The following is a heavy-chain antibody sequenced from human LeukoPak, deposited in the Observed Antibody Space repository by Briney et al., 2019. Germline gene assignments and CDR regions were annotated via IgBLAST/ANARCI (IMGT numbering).Heavy chain of an antibody. V-gene: IGHV1-2*02. CDR2: INPNSGGT. CDR3: ARDGSGGDYNFDY. CDR1: GYTFTGYY. J-gene: IGHJ4*02. Sequence: APVKVSCKASGYTFTGYYMHWVRQAPGQGLEWLGWINPNSGGTNYAQKFQGRVTMTRDTSISTAYMELSRLRSDDTAVYYCARDGSGGDYNFDYWGQGTLVTVSS. D-gene: IGHD4-17*01.